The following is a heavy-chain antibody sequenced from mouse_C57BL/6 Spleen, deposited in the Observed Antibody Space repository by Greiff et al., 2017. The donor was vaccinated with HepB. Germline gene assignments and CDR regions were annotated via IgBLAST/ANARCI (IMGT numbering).Heavy chain of an antibody. CDR1: GYTFTSYW. J-gene: IGHJ1*03. Sequence: QVQLQQPGTELVKPGASVKLSCKASGYTFTSYWMHWVKQKLGQGLEWIGNINPSNGGTNYNEKFKSKATLTVDKSSSTAYMQLSSLTSEDSAVYYCARETMITTDWYFDVWGTGTTVTVSS. D-gene: IGHD2-4*01. CDR2: INPSNGGT. CDR3: ARETMITTDWYFDV. V-gene: IGHV1-53*01.